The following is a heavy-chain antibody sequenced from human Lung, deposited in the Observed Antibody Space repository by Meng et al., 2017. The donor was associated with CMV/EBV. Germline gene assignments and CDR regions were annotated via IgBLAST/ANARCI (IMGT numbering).Heavy chain of an antibody. J-gene: IGHJ4*02. Sequence: GESLKISCATSGFTFSDYGMNWVRQAPGKGLEWVALISGTTDYIYYADSIKGRFTVSRDDAKNALYLQMNNLRAEDTALYYCTGGVFDYWGQGAMVTVSS. CDR1: GFTFSDYG. CDR2: ISGTTDYI. V-gene: IGHV3-21*06. CDR3: TGGVFDY.